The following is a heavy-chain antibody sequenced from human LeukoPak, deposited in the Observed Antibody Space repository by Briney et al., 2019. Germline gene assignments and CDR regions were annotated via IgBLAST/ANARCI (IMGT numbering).Heavy chain of an antibody. CDR3: ARQWSGYYTFDY. V-gene: IGHV4-59*11. CDR1: GGSISSHY. J-gene: IGHJ4*02. D-gene: IGHD3-3*01. Sequence: SETLSLTCTVSGGSISSHYWSWIRQPPGKGLEWIGYIYYSGSTNYNPSLKSRVTISVDTSKNQFSLKLSSVTAADTAVYYCARQWSGYYTFDYWGQGTLVTVSS. CDR2: IYYSGST.